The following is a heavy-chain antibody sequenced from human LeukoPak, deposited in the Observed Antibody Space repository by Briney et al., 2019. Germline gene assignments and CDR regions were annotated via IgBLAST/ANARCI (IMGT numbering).Heavy chain of an antibody. D-gene: IGHD2-15*01. CDR1: GGSISSYY. CDR2: IYYSGST. CDR3: ARGARGEVVAATDAFDI. J-gene: IGHJ3*02. Sequence: SETLSLTCTVSGGSISSYYWSWIRQPPGKGLEWIGYIYYSGSTNYNPSLKSRVTISVDTSKNQFSLKLSSVTAADTAVYYCARGARGEVVAATDAFDIWGQGTMVTVSS. V-gene: IGHV4-59*12.